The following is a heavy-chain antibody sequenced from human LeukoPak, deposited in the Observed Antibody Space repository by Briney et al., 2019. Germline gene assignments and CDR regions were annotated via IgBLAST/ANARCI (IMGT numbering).Heavy chain of an antibody. V-gene: IGHV4-34*01. Sequence: KPSETLSLTCAVYGGSFSGYYWSWIRQPPGKGLEWIGEINHSGSTNYNPSLKSRVTISVDTSKNQFSLKLSSVTAADTAVYYCARSTSYYYYGMDVWGKGTTVTVSS. CDR1: GGSFSGYY. CDR3: ARSTSYYYYGMDV. CDR2: INHSGST. J-gene: IGHJ6*04. D-gene: IGHD2-2*01.